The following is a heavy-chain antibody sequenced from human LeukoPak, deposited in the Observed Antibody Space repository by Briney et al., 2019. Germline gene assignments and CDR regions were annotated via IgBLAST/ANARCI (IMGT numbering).Heavy chain of an antibody. J-gene: IGHJ3*02. CDR1: GFTFSSYE. D-gene: IGHD6-6*01. CDR3: ARDRGPHSSSPNSGAFDI. V-gene: IGHV3-48*03. Sequence: GGSLRLSCAASGFTFSSYEMNWVRQAPGKGLEWVSYITSAGTIYNADSMKGRFTISRDNAKNSLYLQMNSLRAEDTAVYYCARDRGPHSSSPNSGAFDIWGQGTMVTVSS. CDR2: ITSAGTI.